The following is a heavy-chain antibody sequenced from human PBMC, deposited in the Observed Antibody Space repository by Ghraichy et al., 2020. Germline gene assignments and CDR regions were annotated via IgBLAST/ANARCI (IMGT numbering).Heavy chain of an antibody. CDR1: GFSLTTRSMC. Sequence: SGPTLVKPTQTLTLTCTFSGFSLTTRSMCVSWIRQPPGKALEWLARIDWDDDKYYNASLKTRLTISKDTSRNRVVLTLTNMDPVDTATHSCARVQYGSGTYLDAWGQGVLVTVSS. V-gene: IGHV2-70*11. CDR2: IDWDDDK. D-gene: IGHD3-10*01. CDR3: ARVQYGSGTYLDA. J-gene: IGHJ4*02.